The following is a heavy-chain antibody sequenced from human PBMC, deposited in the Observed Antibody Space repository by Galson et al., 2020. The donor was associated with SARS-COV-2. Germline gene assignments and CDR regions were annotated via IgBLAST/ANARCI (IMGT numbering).Heavy chain of an antibody. V-gene: IGHV4-61*02. D-gene: IGHD6-19*01. CDR2: IHTSGST. J-gene: IGHJ4*02. CDR3: AKGPVAGTCC. CDR1: GASISSGSYY. Sequence: SETLSLTCIVSGASISSGSYYWSWVRQPAGKGLEWIGRIHTSGSTDYNPSRRSRVSISLDTSKNHFSLTLSSVTAADTAVYYCAKGPVAGTCCWGPATLVTV.